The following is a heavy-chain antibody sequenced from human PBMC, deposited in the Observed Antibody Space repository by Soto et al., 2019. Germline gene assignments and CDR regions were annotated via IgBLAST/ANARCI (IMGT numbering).Heavy chain of an antibody. CDR2: INAGNGNT. V-gene: IGHV1-3*01. D-gene: IGHD4-17*01. CDR1: GYPFTSYA. Sequence: ASVKVSCKASGYPFTSYAMLWVRQAPGQRREWMGWINAGNGNTKYSHKFQGRVTITRDTSASTAYMELSSLSSGDTAVYYCASESYGEEFVYWGQGTLVTVSS. J-gene: IGHJ4*02. CDR3: ASESYGEEFVY.